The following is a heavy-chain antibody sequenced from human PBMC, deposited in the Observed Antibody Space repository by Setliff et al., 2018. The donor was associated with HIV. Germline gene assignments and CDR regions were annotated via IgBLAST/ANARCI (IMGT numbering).Heavy chain of an antibody. CDR2: LNPNSHNT. CDR3: ARARRDSYDRGRRNHYYIDV. Sequence: ASVKVSCKASGRTFTSYAINWVRQAPGQGLEWMGWLNPNSHNTGYAQKFQGRVTMTRDTSISTAYMELNNLKFEDTAVYYCARARRDSYDRGRRNHYYIDVWGKGTTVTVSS. V-gene: IGHV1-8*02. CDR1: GRTFTSYA. D-gene: IGHD3-22*01. J-gene: IGHJ6*03.